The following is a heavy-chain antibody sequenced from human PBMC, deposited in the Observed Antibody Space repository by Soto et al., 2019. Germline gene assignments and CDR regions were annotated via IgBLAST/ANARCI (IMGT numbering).Heavy chain of an antibody. J-gene: IGHJ4*02. D-gene: IGHD6-19*01. CDR2: IYYSGST. CDR3: ASQDSSAWYLED. V-gene: IGHV4-39*01. CDR1: GGSISSSSYY. Sequence: SETLSLTCTVSGGSISSSSYYWGWIRQPPGKGLEWIGSIYYSGSTYYNPSLKSRVTISVDTSKNQFSLKLSSVTAADTAVYYCASQDSSAWYLEDWGQGTLVTVSS.